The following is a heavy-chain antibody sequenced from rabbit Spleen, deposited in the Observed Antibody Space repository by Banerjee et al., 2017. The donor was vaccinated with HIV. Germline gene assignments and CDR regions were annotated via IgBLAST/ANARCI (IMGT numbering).Heavy chain of an antibody. CDR1: GFSFSDRDV. CDR3: ARDTTTNVFGYGYGFSL. CDR2: INAATGKP. J-gene: IGHJ4*01. Sequence: QEQLVESGGGLVQPEGSLTLTCKASGFSFSDRDVMCWVRQAPGKGLEWIACINAATGKPVYATWASGRFTISRTSSTTVTLRMTSLTAADRATYFCARDTTTNVFGYGYGFSLWGQGTLVTVS. V-gene: IGHV1S45*01. D-gene: IGHD3-1*01.